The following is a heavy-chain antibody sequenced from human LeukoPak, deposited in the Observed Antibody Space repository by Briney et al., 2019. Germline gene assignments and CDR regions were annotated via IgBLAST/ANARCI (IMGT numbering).Heavy chain of an antibody. CDR1: GFTFSSYW. CDR2: INSDGSST. D-gene: IGHD3-3*01. J-gene: IGHJ4*02. CDR3: AAPRHVTIFGVIAQFDY. Sequence: GGSLRLSCAASGFTFSSYWMHWVRQAPGKGLVWVSRINSDGSSTNYADSVKGRFTISRDNAKNTLYLQMSSLRAVDTAVYYCAAPRHVTIFGVIAQFDYWGQGTLVTVSS. V-gene: IGHV3-74*01.